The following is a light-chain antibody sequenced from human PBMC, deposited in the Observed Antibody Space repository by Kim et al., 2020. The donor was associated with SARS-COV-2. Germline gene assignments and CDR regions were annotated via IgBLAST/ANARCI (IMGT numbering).Light chain of an antibody. J-gene: IGKJ1*01. Sequence: EIVLTQSPGTLSLSPGERATLSCRASQSLRSSYLAWYQQKPGQAPRLLIFGASSRAIGIPDRFSGSGSVTDFTLTISRLEPEDFAVYYCQQYGSSPWTFGQGTKVDIK. CDR1: QSLRSSY. CDR2: GAS. CDR3: QQYGSSPWT. V-gene: IGKV3-20*01.